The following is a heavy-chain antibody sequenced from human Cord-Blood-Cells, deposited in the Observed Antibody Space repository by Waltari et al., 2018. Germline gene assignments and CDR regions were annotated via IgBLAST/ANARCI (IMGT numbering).Heavy chain of an antibody. D-gene: IGHD3-3*01. CDR2: IYHSGST. V-gene: IGHV4-38-2*02. CDR1: GYSISRGYY. J-gene: IGHJ4*02. Sequence: QVQLQESGPGLVKPSETLSLTCTVSGYSISRGYYWGWIRQPPGKWLEWIGSIYHSGSTSYNPSLKSRVTISVDTSKNQFSLKLSSVTAADTAVYYCARAIFGVVMDYWGQGTLVTVSS. CDR3: ARAIFGVVMDY.